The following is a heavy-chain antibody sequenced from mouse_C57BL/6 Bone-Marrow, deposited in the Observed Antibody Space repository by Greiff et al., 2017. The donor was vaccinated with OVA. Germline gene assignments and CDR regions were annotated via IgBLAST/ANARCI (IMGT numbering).Heavy chain of an antibody. D-gene: IGHD1-1*01. Sequence: QVQLQQSGAELARPGASVKMSCKASGYTFTSYTMHWVKQRPGQGLEWIGYINPSSGYTKYNQKFKDKATLTADKSSSTAYVQLSSLTSEDSAVYYCARYGAVAATDYWGQGTTLTVSS. J-gene: IGHJ2*01. CDR3: ARYGAVAATDY. V-gene: IGHV1-4*01. CDR1: GYTFTSYT. CDR2: INPSSGYT.